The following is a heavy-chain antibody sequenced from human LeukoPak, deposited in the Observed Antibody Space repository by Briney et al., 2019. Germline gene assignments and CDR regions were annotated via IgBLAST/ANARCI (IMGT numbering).Heavy chain of an antibody. J-gene: IGHJ4*02. V-gene: IGHV1-8*01. CDR1: GYTFTSYD. Sequence: GASVKVSCKASGYTFTSYDINWVRQATGQGLEWMGWMNPNSGNTGYAQKFQGRVTMTRNTSISTAYMELSSLGSEDTAVYYCARDSWSYYDSSGYAGFYLNYWGQGTLVTVSS. D-gene: IGHD3-22*01. CDR2: MNPNSGNT. CDR3: ARDSWSYYDSSGYAGFYLNY.